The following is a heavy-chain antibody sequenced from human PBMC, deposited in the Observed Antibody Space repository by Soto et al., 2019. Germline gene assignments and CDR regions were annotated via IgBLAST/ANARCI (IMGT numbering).Heavy chain of an antibody. CDR3: ARVRFGDPFDY. CDR2: VNPDNHNT. CDR1: GYRFPSYG. Sequence: QVQLVQSGPEVKKPGASVKVSCKVSGYRFPSYGINWVRQAPGQGLEWVGWVNPDNHNTNYAQNFQHRVSLTTDTSTNTAFLELRGLRSDDTAVYYCARVRFGDPFDYWGQGNLVTVSS. V-gene: IGHV1-18*01. J-gene: IGHJ4*02. D-gene: IGHD3-16*01.